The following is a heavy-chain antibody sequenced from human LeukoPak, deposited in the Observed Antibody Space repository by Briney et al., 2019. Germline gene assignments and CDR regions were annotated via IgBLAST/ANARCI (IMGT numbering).Heavy chain of an antibody. J-gene: IGHJ4*02. CDR3: AKGSISMGIPYYFDY. D-gene: IGHD7-27*01. CDR2: ISGSGDGT. V-gene: IGHV3-23*01. Sequence: PGGSLRLSCAASGFTSSSYAMSWVRQAPGKGLEWVSGISGSGDGTYYADSVKGRFTISRDNSKNTLFLQMNSLRAEDTAVYYCAKGSISMGIPYYFDYWGQGTLVTVSS. CDR1: GFTSSSYA.